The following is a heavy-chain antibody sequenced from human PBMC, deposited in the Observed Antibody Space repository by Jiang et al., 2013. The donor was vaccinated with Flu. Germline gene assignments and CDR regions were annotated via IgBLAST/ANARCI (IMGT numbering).Heavy chain of an antibody. V-gene: IGHV4-39*01. CDR1: GGSISSSSYY. Sequence: PGLVKPSETLSLTCTVSGGSISSSSYYWGWIRQPPGKGLEWIGSIYYSGSTYYNPSLKSRVTISVDTSKNQFSLKLSSVTAADTAVYYCAINFYYDFWSGLRTDYYYYGMDVWGQGTTVTVSS. D-gene: IGHD3-3*01. CDR3: AINFYYDFWSGLRTDYYYYGMDV. CDR2: IYYSGST. J-gene: IGHJ6*02.